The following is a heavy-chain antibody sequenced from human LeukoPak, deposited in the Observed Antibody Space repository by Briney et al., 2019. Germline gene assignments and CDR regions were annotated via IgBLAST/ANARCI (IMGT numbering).Heavy chain of an antibody. J-gene: IGHJ4*02. CDR1: GFTFSSYA. V-gene: IGHV3-23*01. Sequence: GSLRLSCAASGFTFSSYAMSWVRQAPGKGLEWVSAISGSGGSTYYADSVKGRFTISRDNSKNTLYLQMNSLRAEDTAVYYCAKSDTIFGVASYYFDYWGQGTLVTVSS. D-gene: IGHD3-3*01. CDR2: ISGSGGST. CDR3: AKSDTIFGVASYYFDY.